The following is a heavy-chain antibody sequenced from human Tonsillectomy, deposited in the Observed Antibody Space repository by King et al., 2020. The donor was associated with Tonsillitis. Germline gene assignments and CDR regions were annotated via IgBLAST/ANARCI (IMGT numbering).Heavy chain of an antibody. CDR1: GYTFTSYG. J-gene: IGHJ6*03. D-gene: IGHD3-10*01. Sequence: QLQLVQSGAEVKKPGASVKVSCKASGYTFTSYGISWVRQAPGQGLEWMGWISAYNGNTNYAQKFQGRVTMTTDTSTSTVYMELRSLRSDDTAVYYCASSITLVLPYYYYMDVWGKGTTVTVSS. CDR2: ISAYNGNT. CDR3: ASSITLVLPYYYYMDV. V-gene: IGHV1-18*01.